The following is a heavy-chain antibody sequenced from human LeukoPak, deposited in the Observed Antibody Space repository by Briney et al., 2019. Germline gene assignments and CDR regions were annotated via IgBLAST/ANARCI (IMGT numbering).Heavy chain of an antibody. Sequence: WASVKVSCKASGYTFTSYGISWVRQAPGQGLEWMGWISAYNGNTNYAQKLQGRVTMTTDTSTSTAYMELRSLRSDDTAVYYCTTHNPTPQSMSRRWWLALWGQG. CDR2: ISAYNGNT. CDR3: TTHNPTPQSMSRRWWLAL. D-gene: IGHD2-15*01. V-gene: IGHV1-18*01. CDR1: GYTFTSYG. J-gene: IGHJ1*01.